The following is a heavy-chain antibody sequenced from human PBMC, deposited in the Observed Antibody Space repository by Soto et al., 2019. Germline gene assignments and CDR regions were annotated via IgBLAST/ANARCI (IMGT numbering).Heavy chain of an antibody. D-gene: IGHD6-19*01. V-gene: IGHV1-3*01. Sequence: ASVKVSCKASGYTFTSYAMHWVRQAPGQRLEWMGWINAGNGNTKYSQKFQGRVTITRDTSASTAYMELSSLRSEDTAVYYCARDMAYSSGDYYYYGMDVWGQGTTVTVSS. CDR1: GYTFTSYA. J-gene: IGHJ6*02. CDR2: INAGNGNT. CDR3: ARDMAYSSGDYYYYGMDV.